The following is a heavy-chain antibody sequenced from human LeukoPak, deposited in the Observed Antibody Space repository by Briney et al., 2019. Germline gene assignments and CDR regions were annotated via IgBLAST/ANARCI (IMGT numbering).Heavy chain of an antibody. V-gene: IGHV1-69*02. CDR2: IIPILGIA. Sequence: SVKVSCKASGGTFSSYTISWVRQAPGQGLEWLGRIIPILGIANYAQKSHGRVTITADKSTSTAYVELSSLRSEDTAVYYCARGLDSSGVDYWGQGTLVTVSS. CDR3: ARGLDSSGVDY. CDR1: GGTFSSYT. D-gene: IGHD6-19*01. J-gene: IGHJ4*02.